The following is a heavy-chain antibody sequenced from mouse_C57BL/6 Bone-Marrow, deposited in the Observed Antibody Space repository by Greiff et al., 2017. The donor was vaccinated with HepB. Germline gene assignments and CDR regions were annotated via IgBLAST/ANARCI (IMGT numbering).Heavy chain of an antibody. Sequence: QVQLQQSGAELARPGASVKLSCKASGYTFTRYGISWVTQRTGQGLEWIGEIYPRSGNTYYNEKFKGKATLTADTSSSTAYMERRSLTSYDTAVYFCASGVTVVATPGCAYWGQGTLVTVSA. V-gene: IGHV1-81*01. CDR1: GYTFTRYG. CDR2: IYPRSGNT. CDR3: ASGVTVVATPGCAY. D-gene: IGHD1-1*01. J-gene: IGHJ3*01.